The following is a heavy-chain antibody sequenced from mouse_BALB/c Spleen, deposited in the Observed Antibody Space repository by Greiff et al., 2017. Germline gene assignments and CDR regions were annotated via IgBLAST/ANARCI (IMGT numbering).Heavy chain of an antibody. V-gene: IGHV1-54*01. CDR1: GYAFTNYL. CDR3: ARSRGVLDY. J-gene: IGHJ2*01. CDR2: INPGSGGT. Sequence: QGQLQQSGAELVRPGTSVKVSCKASGYAFTNYLIEWVKQRPGQGLEWIGVINPGSGGTNYNEKFKGKATLTADKSSSTAYMQLSSLTSDDSAVYFCARSRGVLDYWGQGTTLTVSS.